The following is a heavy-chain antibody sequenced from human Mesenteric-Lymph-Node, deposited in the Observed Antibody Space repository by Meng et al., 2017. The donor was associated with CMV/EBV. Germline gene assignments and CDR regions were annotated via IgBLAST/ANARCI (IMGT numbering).Heavy chain of an antibody. CDR1: DKTFTGYY. Sequence: SCRAVDKTFTGYYSNGVRQGHGRGREWMGRINPNTGIKNSVERFKSRVDMTRDTAISEVYMERSSLRAEDKAVYYCARESGNTVFDHWGQGTLVTVSS. CDR3: ARESGNTVFDH. V-gene: IGHV1-2*02. J-gene: IGHJ4*02. D-gene: IGHD1-26*01. CDR2: INPNTGIK.